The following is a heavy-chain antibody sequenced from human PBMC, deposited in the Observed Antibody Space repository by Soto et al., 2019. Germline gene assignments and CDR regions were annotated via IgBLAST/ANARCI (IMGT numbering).Heavy chain of an antibody. J-gene: IGHJ4*02. CDR3: AGQYSSSSVEF. CDR2: ISSGAITI. D-gene: IGHD6-6*01. Sequence: PGGSLRLSCAASGFTFSDYYMNWIRYAPGKGLEWVSYISSGAITIYYADSVKGRFTISRDNAKISLYLQMNSVRAEDTAVYYCAGQYSSSSVEFWGQGTLVTVSS. V-gene: IGHV3-11*01. CDR1: GFTFSDYY.